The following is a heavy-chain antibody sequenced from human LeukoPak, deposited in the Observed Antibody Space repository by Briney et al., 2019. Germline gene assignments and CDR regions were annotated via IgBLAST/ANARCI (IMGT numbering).Heavy chain of an antibody. CDR1: GYTFTSYG. CDR3: ARGNALLRYFDWLKGDDAFDI. V-gene: IGHV1-18*01. D-gene: IGHD3-9*01. Sequence: ASVKVSCKASGYTFTSYGISWVRQAPGQGLEWMGWISAYNGNTNYAQKLQGRVTMTTDTSTSTAYMELRSLRSDDTAVYYCARGNALLRYFDWLKGDDAFDIWGQGTMVTVSS. J-gene: IGHJ3*02. CDR2: ISAYNGNT.